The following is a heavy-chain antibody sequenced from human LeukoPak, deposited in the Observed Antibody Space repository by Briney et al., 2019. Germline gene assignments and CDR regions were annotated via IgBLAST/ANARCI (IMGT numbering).Heavy chain of an antibody. V-gene: IGHV3-21*01. D-gene: IGHD6-13*01. J-gene: IGHJ6*03. CDR2: ISSKSSFI. Sequence: GGSLRLSCAASGFTFNSYSMNWVRQAPGKGLEWVSAISSKSSFIYYADSVKGRFTISRDNSKNTLYLQMNSLRAEDTAVYYCARISSSSWYVWGYYYYYMDVWGKGTTVTISS. CDR3: ARISSSSWYVWGYYYYYMDV. CDR1: GFTFNSYS.